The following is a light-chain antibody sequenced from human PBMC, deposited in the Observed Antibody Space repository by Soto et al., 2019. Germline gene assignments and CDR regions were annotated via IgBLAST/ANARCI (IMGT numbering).Light chain of an antibody. CDR2: DAS. CDR3: QQRINWPRR. CDR1: QSVSSY. J-gene: IGKJ1*01. V-gene: IGKV3-11*01. Sequence: EIKLALSRSTLRWSPGERATRSCSASQSVSSYLAWYQHKPGQAPRLLIYDASNRATGIPDRFSGSGSETDFTLALSSLEPEDFAAYYCQQRINWPRRFAQGTKVDI.